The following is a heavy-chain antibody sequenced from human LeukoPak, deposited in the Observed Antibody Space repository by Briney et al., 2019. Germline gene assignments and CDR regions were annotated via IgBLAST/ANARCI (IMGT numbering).Heavy chain of an antibody. D-gene: IGHD3-22*01. V-gene: IGHV1-2*02. CDR3: ARDPRRDYYDSSGYYGAFDI. CDR1: GYTFTGYY. Sequence: ASVKVSCKASGYTFTGYYMHWVRQAPGQGLEWMGWINPNSGGTNYAQKFQGRVTMTRDTSISTAYMELSRLRSDDTAVYYCARDPRRDYYDSSGYYGAFDIWGQGTMVTVSS. CDR2: INPNSGGT. J-gene: IGHJ3*02.